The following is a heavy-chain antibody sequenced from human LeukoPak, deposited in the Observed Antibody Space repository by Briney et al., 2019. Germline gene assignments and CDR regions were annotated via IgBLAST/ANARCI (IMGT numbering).Heavy chain of an antibody. Sequence: PGGSLRLSCAASGFTFSSYGVHWVRQAPGKGLEWVAVISYDGSNKYYADSVKGRFTISRDNSKNTLYLQMNSLRAEDTAVYYCAKEEVTMVRGVIDYYYGMDVWGQGTTVTVSS. J-gene: IGHJ6*02. V-gene: IGHV3-30*18. CDR1: GFTFSSYG. CDR2: ISYDGSNK. D-gene: IGHD3-10*01. CDR3: AKEEVTMVRGVIDYYYGMDV.